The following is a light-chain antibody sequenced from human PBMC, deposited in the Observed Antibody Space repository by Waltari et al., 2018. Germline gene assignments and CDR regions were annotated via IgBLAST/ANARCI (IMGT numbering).Light chain of an antibody. CDR2: GNV. CDR3: QSYDDSLSGWV. J-gene: IGLJ3*02. Sequence: QSVLTQPPSVSGAPGQRVTISSTWSSSNIGSGYDLHWYQQLPGTAPKLLIYGNVVQPSGVPDRFSASKSGTSASLAITGLQAEDEADYYCQSYDDSLSGWVFGGGTKVTVL. CDR1: SSNIGSGYD. V-gene: IGLV1-40*01.